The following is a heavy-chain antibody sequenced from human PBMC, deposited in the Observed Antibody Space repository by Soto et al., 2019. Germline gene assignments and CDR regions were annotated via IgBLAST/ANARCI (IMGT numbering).Heavy chain of an antibody. CDR3: TSHSPEDMIRK. Sequence: EMQLVESGGGLVQPGGSLKLSCAASDFTFSGSAVHWVRQASGKGLEWVGRIRNKANSYATAYAASLKGRFMISRDDSKNTAYLQMNSLKTEDTAVYYCTSHSPEDMIRKWGQGTLVTVSS. J-gene: IGHJ4*02. CDR2: IRNKANSYAT. D-gene: IGHD2-15*01. CDR1: DFTFSGSA. V-gene: IGHV3-73*02.